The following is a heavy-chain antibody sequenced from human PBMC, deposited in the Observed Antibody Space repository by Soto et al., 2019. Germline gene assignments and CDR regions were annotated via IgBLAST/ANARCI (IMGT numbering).Heavy chain of an antibody. CDR3: ARDCGDFGSGSPLYYYYGMDV. D-gene: IGHD3-3*01. CDR1: GYTFTGYY. J-gene: IGHJ6*02. Sequence: ASVKVSWKASGYTFTGYYMHWVRQAPGQGLEWMGWINPNSGGTNYAQKFQGWVTMTRDTSISTAYIELSRLTSDDTAVYYCARDCGDFGSGSPLYYYYGMDVWGQGTTVTVCS. CDR2: INPNSGGT. V-gene: IGHV1-2*04.